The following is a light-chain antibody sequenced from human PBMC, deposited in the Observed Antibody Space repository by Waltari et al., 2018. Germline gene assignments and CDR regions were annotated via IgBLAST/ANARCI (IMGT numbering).Light chain of an antibody. CDR1: KLGSKY. J-gene: IGLJ1*01. V-gene: IGLV3-1*01. CDR2: RDD. CDR3: QAWDSSAFV. Sequence: SYEVTQPPSVSVSPRQRATITCSGEKLGSKYVSWYQQKSGQSPVLVIYRDDKRPAGIHARVSGSNSGNTATLTISGTQPMDEADYYCQAWDSSAFVFGAVTKVTVL.